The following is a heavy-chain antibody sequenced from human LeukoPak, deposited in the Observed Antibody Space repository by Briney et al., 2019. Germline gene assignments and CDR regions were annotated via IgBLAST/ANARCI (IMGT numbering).Heavy chain of an antibody. V-gene: IGHV3-23*01. CDR3: AIMHGYYDGSGYWVQ. J-gene: IGHJ1*01. CDR1: GFTFASYG. Sequence: GGSLRLSCAASGFTFASYGMSWVRQAPGKGLEWVSFITPNADRTSYADSVEGRFTISRDNPRNTLYMQMNSLRDEDTALYYCAIMHGYYDGSGYWVQWGQGTLVTVSS. CDR2: ITPNADRT. D-gene: IGHD3-22*01.